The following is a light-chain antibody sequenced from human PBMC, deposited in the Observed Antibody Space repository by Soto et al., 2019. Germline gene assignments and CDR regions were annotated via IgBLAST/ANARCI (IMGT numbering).Light chain of an antibody. CDR1: QSVSCNY. Sequence: EIVLTQSPGTLSLSPGERATLSCRASQSVSCNYLAWYQQKPGQAPRLLIYGASTRATGIPDRFSGSGSGTDFTLIISRLEPEDFVLYYCQQYASSWTFGQGTKVEIK. J-gene: IGKJ1*01. CDR2: GAS. CDR3: QQYASSWT. V-gene: IGKV3-20*01.